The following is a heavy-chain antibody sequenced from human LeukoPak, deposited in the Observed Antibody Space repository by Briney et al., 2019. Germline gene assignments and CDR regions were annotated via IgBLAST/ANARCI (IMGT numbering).Heavy chain of an antibody. CDR3: AKDVAWVGGNLEY. CDR2: ISGTGGST. CDR1: GFTFTSYA. D-gene: IGHD1-26*01. V-gene: IGHV3-23*01. Sequence: PGGSLRLSCAASGFTFTSYAMSWVRQAPGKELEWVSGISGTGGSTYYADSVKGRFTISRDNSQNTLYLQMNSLRAEDTAVYYCAKDVAWVGGNLEYWGQGTLVTVSS. J-gene: IGHJ4*02.